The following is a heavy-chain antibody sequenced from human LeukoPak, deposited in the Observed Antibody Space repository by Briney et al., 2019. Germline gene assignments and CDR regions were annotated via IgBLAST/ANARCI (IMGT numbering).Heavy chain of an antibody. CDR1: GFTFSSYE. CDR3: AELGITMIGGV. Sequence: GGSLRLSCAASGFTFSSYEMNWVRQAPGKGLEWVSYISSSGSTIYYADFVKGRFTISRDNAKNSLYLQMNSLRVEDTAVYYCAELGITMIGGVWGKGTTVTISS. CDR2: ISSSGSTI. J-gene: IGHJ6*04. V-gene: IGHV3-48*03. D-gene: IGHD3-10*02.